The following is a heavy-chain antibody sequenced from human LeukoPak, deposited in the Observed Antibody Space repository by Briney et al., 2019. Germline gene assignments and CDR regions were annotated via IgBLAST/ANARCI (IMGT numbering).Heavy chain of an antibody. D-gene: IGHD4-23*01. CDR2: IIPILGIA. CDR3: ARDYGGNSEHFDY. CDR1: GGTFSSYA. J-gene: IGHJ4*02. Sequence: SVKVSCKASGGTFSSYAISWVRQAPGQGLEWMGRIIPILGIANYAQKFQGRVTITADQSTSTAYMELSSLRSDDTAVYYCARDYGGNSEHFDYWGQGTLVTVSS. V-gene: IGHV1-69*04.